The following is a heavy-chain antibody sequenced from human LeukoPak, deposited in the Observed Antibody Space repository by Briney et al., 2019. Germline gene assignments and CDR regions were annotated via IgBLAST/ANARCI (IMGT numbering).Heavy chain of an antibody. D-gene: IGHD6-13*01. CDR1: GGSISSYY. J-gene: IGHJ4*02. Sequence: SETLSLTCTVSGGSISSYYWSWIRQPPRKGLEWIGYIYYSGSTNYNPSLKSRVTISVDTSKNQFSLKLSSVTAADTAVYYCARSYSSSWYYYYWGQGTLVTVSS. CDR2: IYYSGST. CDR3: ARSYSSSWYYYY. V-gene: IGHV4-59*01.